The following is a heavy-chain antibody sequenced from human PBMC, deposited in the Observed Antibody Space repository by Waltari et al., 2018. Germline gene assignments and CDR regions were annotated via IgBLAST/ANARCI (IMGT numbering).Heavy chain of an antibody. CDR2: INVGNGDT. CDR1: GYTFISYS. CDR3: ARGSRLPFFDW. J-gene: IGHJ4*02. V-gene: IGHV1-3*03. D-gene: IGHD4-17*01. Sequence: QVQLVQSGTEVKKPGATVKVSCKTSGYTFISYSMHWVSQAPGQRPEWMGWINVGNGDTKYSQEFQGRVTITSDTFARTTYMELRSLRSEDMAVYFCARGSRLPFFDWWGQGTLVSVSS.